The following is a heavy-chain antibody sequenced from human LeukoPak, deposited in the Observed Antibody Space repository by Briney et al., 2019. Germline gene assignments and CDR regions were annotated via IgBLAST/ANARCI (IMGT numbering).Heavy chain of an antibody. CDR3: ARGIDYYDSSGYDWYFDL. D-gene: IGHD3-22*01. Sequence: GASVKVSCKASGDSFSSYAISWVRQAPGQGLEWMGGIIPIFVTANYAQKFQGRVTITADESTSTAYMELSSLRSEDTAVYYCARGIDYYDSSGYDWYFDLWGRGTLVTVSS. V-gene: IGHV1-69*13. CDR1: GDSFSSYA. CDR2: IIPIFVTA. J-gene: IGHJ2*01.